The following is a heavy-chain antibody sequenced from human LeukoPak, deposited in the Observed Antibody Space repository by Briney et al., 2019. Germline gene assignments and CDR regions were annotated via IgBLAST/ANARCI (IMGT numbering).Heavy chain of an antibody. V-gene: IGHV3-23*01. CDR2: ISGSGGST. D-gene: IGHD2-21*02. J-gene: IGHJ6*02. CDR3: AKVTATPNYYYGMDV. Sequence: GGSLRLSCAASGFTFSSYAMSWVRQAPGKGLEWVSAISGSGGSTYYAGSVKGRFTISRDNSKNTLYLQMNSLRVEDTAVYYCAKVTATPNYYYGMDVWGQGTTVTVSS. CDR1: GFTFSSYA.